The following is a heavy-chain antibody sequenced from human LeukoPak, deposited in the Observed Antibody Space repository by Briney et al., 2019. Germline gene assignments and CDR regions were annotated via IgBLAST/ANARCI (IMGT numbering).Heavy chain of an antibody. V-gene: IGHV4-30-2*01. CDR3: AGTVTENDAFDI. CDR1: GGSISSGGYS. CDR2: IYHSGST. J-gene: IGHJ3*02. D-gene: IGHD4-17*01. Sequence: SETLSLTCAASGGSISSGGYSWSWIRQPPGKGLEWIGYIYHSGSTYYNPSLKSRVTISVDRSKNQFSLKLSSVTAADTAVYYCAGTVTENDAFDIWGQGTMVTVSS.